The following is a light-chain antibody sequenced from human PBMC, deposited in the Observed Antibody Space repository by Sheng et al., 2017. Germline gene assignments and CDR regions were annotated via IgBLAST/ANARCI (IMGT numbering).Light chain of an antibody. CDR3: QQYDNLPPYT. J-gene: IGKJ2*01. CDR1: QSISRW. CDR2: DAS. V-gene: IGKV1-33*01. Sequence: DIQMTQSPSTLSASVGDRVTITCRATQSISRWVAWYQQKPGKAPKLLIYDASNLETGVPSRFSGSGSGTDFTFTISSLQPEDIATYYCQQYDNLPPYTFGQGTKLEIK.